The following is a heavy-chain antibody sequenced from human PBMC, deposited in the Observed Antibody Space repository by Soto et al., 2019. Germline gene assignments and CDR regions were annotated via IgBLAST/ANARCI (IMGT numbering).Heavy chain of an antibody. V-gene: IGHV2-70*13. CDR2: IERDDDDK. D-gene: IGHD1-20*01. J-gene: IGHJ6*04. CDR3: ARSIRGPRRFNGMDV. CDR1: GCSLTSPGMC. Sequence: GPTLVNPTETLTLTCTISGCSLTSPGMCVSWIRQPPGKALEWLALIERDDDDKYYSTSLKTRLTISKDTRKNQVVLTMANMDPADTGTYYCARSIRGPRRFNGMDVWGKGT.